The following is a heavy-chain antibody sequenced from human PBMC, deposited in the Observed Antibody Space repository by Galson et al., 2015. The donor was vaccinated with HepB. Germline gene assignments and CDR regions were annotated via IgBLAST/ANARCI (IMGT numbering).Heavy chain of an antibody. D-gene: IGHD3-10*01. J-gene: IGHJ6*02. CDR2: IYSSGST. Sequence: YWGWVWQPAGKGLEWIGRIYSSGSTNYNPSLGSRVTMSVDTSKNQFSLNLSSVTAADTAVYYCARSFSSMVRDHGMDVWGQGTTVTVSS. V-gene: IGHV4-4*07. CDR1: Y. CDR3: ARSFSSMVRDHGMDV.